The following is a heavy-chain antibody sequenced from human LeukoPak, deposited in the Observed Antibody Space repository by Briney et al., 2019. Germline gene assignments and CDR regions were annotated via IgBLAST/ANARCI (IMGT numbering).Heavy chain of an antibody. CDR1: GGSISSFY. V-gene: IGHV4-4*07. D-gene: IGHD3-10*01. Sequence: SETLSLTCTVSGGSISSFYWSWIRQPAGKGLEWIGRIYTSGSTNYNPSLKSRVTMSVDTSKNQFSLKLSSVTAADTAVYYCARVRYGSGSYYFFDYWGQRTLVTVSS. J-gene: IGHJ4*02. CDR2: IYTSGST. CDR3: ARVRYGSGSYYFFDY.